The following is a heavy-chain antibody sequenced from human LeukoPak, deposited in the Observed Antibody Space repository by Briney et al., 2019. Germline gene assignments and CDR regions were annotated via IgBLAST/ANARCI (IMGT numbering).Heavy chain of an antibody. J-gene: IGHJ4*02. CDR1: GFTVRSYY. CDR3: ARGTGEVTAGYY. CDR2: IYNDGRT. Sequence: GGSLRLSCAASGFTVRSYYMSWVRQAPGKGLEWVSVIYNDGRTFYADSVKGRFTISRDDSKNTLSLQMNSLRADDTAVYYCARGTGEVTAGYYWGQGTLVTVSS. D-gene: IGHD2-21*02. V-gene: IGHV3-53*01.